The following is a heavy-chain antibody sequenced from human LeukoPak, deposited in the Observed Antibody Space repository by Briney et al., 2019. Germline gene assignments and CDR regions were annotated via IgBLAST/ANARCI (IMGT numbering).Heavy chain of an antibody. CDR1: GFTFSSYG. J-gene: IGHJ5*02. D-gene: IGHD6-13*01. CDR3: ARDLRIAAPGTERWFDP. CDR2: ISYDGSNK. V-gene: IGHV3-30*19. Sequence: PGGSLRLSCAASGFTFSSYGMHWVRQAPGKGLEWVAVISYDGSNKYYADSVKGRFTISRDNSKNTLYLQMNSLRAEDTAVYYCARDLRIAAPGTERWFDPWGQGTLVTVSS.